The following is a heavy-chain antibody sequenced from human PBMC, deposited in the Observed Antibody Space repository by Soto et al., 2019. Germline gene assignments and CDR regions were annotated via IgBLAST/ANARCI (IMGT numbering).Heavy chain of an antibody. CDR1: GVSISSYY. V-gene: IGHV4-59*01. D-gene: IGHD2-21*02. J-gene: IGHJ6*02. CDR2: IYYSGST. CDR3: ARDIGCGGDCNPYYYYGMDV. Sequence: PSETLSLTCTVSGVSISSYYWSWIRQPPGKGLEWIGYIYYSGSTNYNPSLKSRVTISVDTSKNQFSLKLSSVTAADTAVYYCARDIGCGGDCNPYYYYGMDVWGQGTTVTVSS.